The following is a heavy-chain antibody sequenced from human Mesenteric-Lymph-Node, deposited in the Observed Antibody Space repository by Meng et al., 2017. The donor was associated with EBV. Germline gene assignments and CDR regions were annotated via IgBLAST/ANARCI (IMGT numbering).Heavy chain of an antibody. CDR2: ISGSGGST. Sequence: ELRVLESGGGLVQPGGSLRLSCAASGFTCSSYAMSWVRQAPGKGLEWVSAISGSGGSTYYADSVKGRFTISRDNSKNTLYLQMSSLRPDDTGVYYCVRPGHGNPFDYWGQGTLVTVFS. CDR1: GFTCSSYA. J-gene: IGHJ4*02. D-gene: IGHD4-23*01. V-gene: IGHV3-23*01. CDR3: VRPGHGNPFDY.